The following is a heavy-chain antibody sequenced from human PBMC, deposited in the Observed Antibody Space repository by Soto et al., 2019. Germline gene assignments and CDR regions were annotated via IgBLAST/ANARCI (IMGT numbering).Heavy chain of an antibody. CDR3: ARHPGYYYDSSGSDGMDV. V-gene: IGHV5-51*01. CDR1: GYSFTSYW. D-gene: IGHD3-22*01. J-gene: IGHJ6*02. Sequence: GESLKISCKGSGYSFTSYWIGWVRQMPGKGLEWMGIIYPGDSDTRYSPSFQGQVTISADKSISTAYLQWSSLKASDTAMYYCARHPGYYYDSSGSDGMDVWGQGTTVTVSS. CDR2: IYPGDSDT.